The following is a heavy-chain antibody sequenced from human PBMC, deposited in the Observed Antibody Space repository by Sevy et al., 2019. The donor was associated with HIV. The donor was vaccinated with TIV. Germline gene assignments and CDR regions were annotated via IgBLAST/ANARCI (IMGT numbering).Heavy chain of an antibody. CDR1: GLTFSNYA. Sequence: GGSLRLSCAASGLTFSNYAMNWVRQAPGKGLDWVSTIYGTAGVTYYADSVKVRFTISRDNSKNTLFLQMNSLRAEDTAVYHSAGGRFDSSGSFDAFDIWGQGTMVTVSS. V-gene: IGHV3-23*01. D-gene: IGHD3-22*01. J-gene: IGHJ3*02. CDR3: AGGRFDSSGSFDAFDI. CDR2: IYGTAGVT.